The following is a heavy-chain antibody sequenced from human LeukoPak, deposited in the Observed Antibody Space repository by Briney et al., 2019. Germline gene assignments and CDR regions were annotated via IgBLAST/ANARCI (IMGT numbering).Heavy chain of an antibody. V-gene: IGHV3-72*01. CDR1: GFTFSDHY. D-gene: IGHD1-26*01. Sequence: GRSLRLSCAASGFTFSDHYMDWVRQAPGKGLEWVGRTRNKANSYTTEYAASVKGRFTISRDDSKNSLYLQMNSLKTEDTAVYYCARASATGAPYFEYWGQGTLVTVSS. CDR3: ARASATGAPYFEY. J-gene: IGHJ4*02. CDR2: TRNKANSYTT.